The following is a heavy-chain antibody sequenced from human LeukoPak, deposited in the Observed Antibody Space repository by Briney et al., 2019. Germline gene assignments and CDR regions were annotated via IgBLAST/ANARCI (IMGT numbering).Heavy chain of an antibody. CDR2: INPNSGGT. J-gene: IGHJ6*03. V-gene: IGHV1-2*02. CDR3: ARGKKNYYYYYMDV. Sequence: ASVKVSCKASGYTFTGYYMHWVRQASGQGLEWMGWINPNSGGTNYAQKFQSRVTMTRDTSISTAYMELSRLRSNDTAVYHCARGKKNYYYYYMDVWGKGTTVTVSS. CDR1: GYTFTGYY.